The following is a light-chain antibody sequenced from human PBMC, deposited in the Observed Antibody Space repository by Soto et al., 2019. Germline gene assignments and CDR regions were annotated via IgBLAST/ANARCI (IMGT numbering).Light chain of an antibody. CDR1: NIGSKN. Sequence: SYELTQPLSVSVSLGQTARITCGGNNIGSKNEHWYQQQPGQAPVLVIYRDSNRPSGIPERFSGSNSWNTATLTISIAQAGDEADYYCQVWDSSTDVVFGGGTKVTVL. V-gene: IGLV3-9*01. J-gene: IGLJ2*01. CDR2: RDS. CDR3: QVWDSSTDVV.